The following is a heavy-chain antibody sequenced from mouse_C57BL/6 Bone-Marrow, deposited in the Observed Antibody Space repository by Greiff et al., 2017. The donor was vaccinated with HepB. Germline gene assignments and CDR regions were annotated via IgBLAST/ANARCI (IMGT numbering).Heavy chain of an antibody. J-gene: IGHJ4*01. Sequence: VQLQQPGAELVRPGSSVKLSCKASGYTFTSYWMHWVKQRPIQGLEWIGNIDPSDSETHYNQKFKDKATLTVDKSSSTAYMQLSSLTSEDSAVYYCASYSTTVVRGYAMDYWGQGTSVTVSS. D-gene: IGHD1-1*01. V-gene: IGHV1-52*01. CDR3: ASYSTTVVRGYAMDY. CDR1: GYTFTSYW. CDR2: IDPSDSET.